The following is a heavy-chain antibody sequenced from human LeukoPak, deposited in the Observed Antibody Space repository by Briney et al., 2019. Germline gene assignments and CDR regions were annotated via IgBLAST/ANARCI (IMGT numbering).Heavy chain of an antibody. CDR1: GYTFTGYY. Sequence: ASVKVSCKASGYTFTGYYMHWVRQAPGQGLEWMGWINPNSGGTNYAQKFQGWVTMTRDTSISTAYMELSRLRSDDTAVYYCARSPVRGVIIRYGMDVWGQGTTVTVSS. D-gene: IGHD3-10*01. V-gene: IGHV1-2*04. CDR3: ARSPVRGVIIRYGMDV. CDR2: INPNSGGT. J-gene: IGHJ6*02.